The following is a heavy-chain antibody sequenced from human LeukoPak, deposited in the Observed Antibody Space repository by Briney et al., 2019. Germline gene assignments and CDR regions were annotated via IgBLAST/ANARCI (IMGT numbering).Heavy chain of an antibody. D-gene: IGHD3-16*01. Sequence: ASVKVSCKATGYTFTTFAIHWVRQPPGQGLEWMGWINTNTGNPTYAQGFTGRLVFSLDTSVSTTYLQISSLKAEDTAIYYCARDWGQPESIDSWGQGTLVTVSS. J-gene: IGHJ4*02. CDR2: INTNTGNP. CDR1: GYTFTTFA. CDR3: ARDWGQPESIDS. V-gene: IGHV7-4-1*02.